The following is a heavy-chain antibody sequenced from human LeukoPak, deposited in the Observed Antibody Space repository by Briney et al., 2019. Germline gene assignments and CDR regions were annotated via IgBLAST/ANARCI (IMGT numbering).Heavy chain of an antibody. CDR2: INPNSGGT. D-gene: IGHD5-18*01. Sequence: ASVKVSCKASGYTFTGYYMHWVRQAPGQGLEWMGWINPNSGGTNYAQKFQGRVTMTRGTSISTAYMELSRLRSDDTAVYYCARGLYSYGHFDYWGQGTLVAVSS. J-gene: IGHJ4*02. V-gene: IGHV1-2*02. CDR1: GYTFTGYY. CDR3: ARGLYSYGHFDY.